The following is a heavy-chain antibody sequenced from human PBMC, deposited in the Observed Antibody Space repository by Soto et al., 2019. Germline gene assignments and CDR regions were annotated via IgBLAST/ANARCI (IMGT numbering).Heavy chain of an antibody. CDR1: GFSFRSYW. Sequence: GGSLRLSCAASGFSFRSYWMTWVRQAPGKGLEWVALINEDGSQKYYVGSVKGRFIISRDNAKDSVYMQMDSLRAGDTAVYFCARVGRYGWDFDHWGQGTLVTVSS. D-gene: IGHD5-18*01. J-gene: IGHJ4*02. CDR2: INEDGSQK. V-gene: IGHV3-7*01. CDR3: ARVGRYGWDFDH.